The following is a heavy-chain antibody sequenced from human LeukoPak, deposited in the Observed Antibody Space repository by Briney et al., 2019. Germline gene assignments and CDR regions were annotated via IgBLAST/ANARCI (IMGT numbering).Heavy chain of an antibody. Sequence: SQTLSLTCAISGDSVSSNSATWNWIRQSPSRGFEWLGRKYYRSKWSNDYAVSVEGRITINPDTSKNQFSLQLNFVTPEDTAVYYCVRDNKGIAVSAAFDIWGQGTMVIVSS. CDR2: KYYRSKWSN. D-gene: IGHD6-19*01. CDR3: VRDNKGIAVSAAFDI. V-gene: IGHV6-1*01. CDR1: GDSVSSNSAT. J-gene: IGHJ3*02.